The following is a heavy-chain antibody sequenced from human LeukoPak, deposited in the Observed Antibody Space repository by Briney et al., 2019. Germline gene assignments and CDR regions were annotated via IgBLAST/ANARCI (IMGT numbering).Heavy chain of an antibody. D-gene: IGHD6-19*01. Sequence: GGSLRLSCAASGFTFGNYAMSWVRQAPGKGLEWVSAISDSGGSTYYADSVKGRFTISRDNSRNTLYLQMNSLRAEDTAVYYCAKRAGYSSGWPFDYWGQGTLVTVSS. V-gene: IGHV3-23*01. J-gene: IGHJ4*02. CDR3: AKRAGYSSGWPFDY. CDR2: ISDSGGST. CDR1: GFTFGNYA.